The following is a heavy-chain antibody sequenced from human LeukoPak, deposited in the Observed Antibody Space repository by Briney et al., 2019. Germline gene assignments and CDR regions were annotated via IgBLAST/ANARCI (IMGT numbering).Heavy chain of an antibody. J-gene: IGHJ4*02. CDR2: ISSSSTI. Sequence: PGGSLRLSCAASGFTFSSYSMNWVRQAPGKGLEWISYISSSSTIYYADSVKGRFTTSRDNAKNSLYLQMNSLRDEDTAVYYCARDPTVREVYYFDYWGQGTLVTVSS. CDR3: ARDPTVREVYYFDY. CDR1: GFTFSSYS. V-gene: IGHV3-48*02. D-gene: IGHD4-11*01.